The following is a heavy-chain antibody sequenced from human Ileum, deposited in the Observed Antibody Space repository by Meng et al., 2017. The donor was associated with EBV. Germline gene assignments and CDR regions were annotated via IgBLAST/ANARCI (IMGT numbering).Heavy chain of an antibody. CDR3: ATDVGTVADH. CDR1: GGNFKTFV. Sequence: VQLVRAGADVKTPGSLVKISCRASGGNFKTFVFSWVRLAPGQGLEWMGGVTPVFTSTLYAKHFKDRVTITADESTNTAFMELKNLQSDDTAIYYCATDVGTVADHWGPGTLVTVSS. D-gene: IGHD4-23*01. V-gene: IGHV1-69*01. J-gene: IGHJ4*02. CDR2: VTPVFTST.